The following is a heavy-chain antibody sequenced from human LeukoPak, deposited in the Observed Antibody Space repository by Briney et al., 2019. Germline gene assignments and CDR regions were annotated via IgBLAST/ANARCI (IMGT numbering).Heavy chain of an antibody. CDR2: IIPIFGTA. CDR3: ARGSRDDFWSGQAGNLYGLDV. V-gene: IGHV1-69*01. CDR1: GGTFSSYA. Sequence: VASVKVSCKASGGTFSSYAISWVRQAPGQGLEWMGGIIPIFGTANYAQKFQGRVTITADQSTSTAYMELSSLRSEDTAVYYCARGSRDDFWSGQAGNLYGLDVWGQGTTVTVSS. D-gene: IGHD3-3*01. J-gene: IGHJ6*02.